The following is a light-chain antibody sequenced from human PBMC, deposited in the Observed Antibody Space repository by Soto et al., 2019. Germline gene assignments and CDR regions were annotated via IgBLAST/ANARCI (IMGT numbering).Light chain of an antibody. CDR1: SSNIGAGYD. V-gene: IGLV1-40*01. CDR3: QSYDSSLSGVV. CDR2: GNS. J-gene: IGLJ2*01. Sequence: QSVLTQPPSVSGAPGQRVTISCTGSSSNIGAGYDVHWYQQLPGTAPKLLIYGNSNRPSGVPDRFSGSQSGTSASLAITGLQAEDEADYYCQSYDSSLSGVVFGGGTPLTVL.